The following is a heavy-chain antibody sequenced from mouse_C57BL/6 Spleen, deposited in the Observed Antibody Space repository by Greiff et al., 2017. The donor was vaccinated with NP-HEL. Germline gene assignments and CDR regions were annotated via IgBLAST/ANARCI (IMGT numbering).Heavy chain of an antibody. CDR2: IYPGDGDT. Sequence: QVQLKESGPELVKPGASVKISCKASGYAFSSSWMNWVKQRPGKGLEWIGRIYPGDGDTNYNGKFKGKATLTADKSSSTAYMQLSSLTSEDSAVYFCARNWDGDYWGQGTTLTVSS. J-gene: IGHJ2*01. CDR1: GYAFSSSW. D-gene: IGHD4-1*01. V-gene: IGHV1-82*01. CDR3: ARNWDGDY.